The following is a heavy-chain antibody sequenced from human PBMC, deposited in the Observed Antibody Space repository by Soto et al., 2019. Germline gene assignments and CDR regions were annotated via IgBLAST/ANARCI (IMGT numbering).Heavy chain of an antibody. CDR3: ARHVGFYWYFDL. Sequence: EVPLVESGGGLVQPGGSLRLSCAASGFTVSSSYMGWVRQAPGKGLEWVSSIYSGGNTYYADSVRGRFTISTDNSKDTLYLQMHSLRVDDTAMYYCARHVGFYWYFDLWGRGTLVTVSS. V-gene: IGHV3-66*04. J-gene: IGHJ2*01. D-gene: IGHD1-26*01. CDR1: GFTVSSSY. CDR2: IYSGGNT.